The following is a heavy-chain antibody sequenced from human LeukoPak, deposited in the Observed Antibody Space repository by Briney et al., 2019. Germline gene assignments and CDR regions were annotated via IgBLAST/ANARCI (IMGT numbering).Heavy chain of an antibody. Sequence: GGSLRLSCADSAFTFSSYAMHWVRQAPGKGLEWVAVISYDGSNKYYADSVKGRFTISRDNSKNTLYLQMNSLRAEDTAVYYCARESVGDYYGSGGWGYYFDYWGQGTLVTVSS. CDR2: ISYDGSNK. CDR1: AFTFSSYA. CDR3: ARESVGDYYGSGGWGYYFDY. D-gene: IGHD3-10*01. J-gene: IGHJ4*02. V-gene: IGHV3-30-3*01.